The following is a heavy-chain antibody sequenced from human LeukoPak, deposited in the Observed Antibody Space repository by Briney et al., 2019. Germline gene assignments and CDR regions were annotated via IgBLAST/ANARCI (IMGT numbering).Heavy chain of an antibody. V-gene: IGHV3-7*01. CDR1: GFTFSDYW. Sequence: GGSLRLSCAASGFTFSDYWMTWVRQAPGKGLEWVACIKQDGSEKYYVDSVKGRFTVSRDNANNSLFLQMNSLRGDDAAVYYCAREPRDTSGYYYGTLDYWGQGTLVTVSS. D-gene: IGHD3-22*01. CDR3: AREPRDTSGYYYGTLDY. CDR2: IKQDGSEK. J-gene: IGHJ4*02.